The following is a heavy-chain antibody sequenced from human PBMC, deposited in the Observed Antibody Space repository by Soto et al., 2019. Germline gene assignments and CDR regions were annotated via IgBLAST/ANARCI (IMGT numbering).Heavy chain of an antibody. Sequence: ASVKVSCKASGYTFTSYYMHWVRQAPGQGLEWMGIINPSGGSTSYAQKFQGRVTMTRDTSTSTVYMELSSLRSEDTAVYYCAREGCSGGSCYGETYWYLDLWGRGTLVTVAS. CDR1: GYTFTSYY. D-gene: IGHD2-15*01. V-gene: IGHV1-46*01. J-gene: IGHJ2*01. CDR2: INPSGGST. CDR3: AREGCSGGSCYGETYWYLDL.